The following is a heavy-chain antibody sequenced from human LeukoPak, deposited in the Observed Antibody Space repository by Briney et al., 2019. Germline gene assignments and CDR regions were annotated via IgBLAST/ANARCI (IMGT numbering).Heavy chain of an antibody. D-gene: IGHD2-2*02. V-gene: IGHV4-30-2*01. J-gene: IGHJ3*02. CDR2: IYHSGST. CDR3: ARYCSSTSCYRADAFDI. CDR1: GGSISSGGYS. Sequence: SETLSLTCAVSGGSISSGGYSWSWIRQPPGKGLEWIGYIYHSGSTYYNPSLKSQVTISVDRSKNQFSLKLSSVTAADTAVYYCARYCSSTSCYRADAFDIWGQGTMVTVSS.